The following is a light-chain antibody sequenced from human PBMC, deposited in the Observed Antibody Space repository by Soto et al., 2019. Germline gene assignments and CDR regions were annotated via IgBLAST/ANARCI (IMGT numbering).Light chain of an antibody. J-gene: IGKJ2*01. CDR1: QNIDYY. V-gene: IGKV1-5*03. Sequence: DVQMTQSPSTLSSSVGDTVTITCRASQNIDYYLAWYQQKPGKAPKRLLYKASILEIGVPSRFSGSGFGTEFTLTISSLQPDDFAAYFCQHHNDYLYTFGQGTELEIK. CDR2: KAS. CDR3: QHHNDYLYT.